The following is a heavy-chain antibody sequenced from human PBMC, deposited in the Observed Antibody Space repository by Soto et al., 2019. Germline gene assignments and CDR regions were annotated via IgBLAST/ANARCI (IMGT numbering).Heavy chain of an antibody. CDR3: ARERPNYYGSGSFESFDY. Sequence: GASVKVSCKASGGTFSSYAISWVRQAPGQGLEWMGGIIPIFGTANYAQKFQGRVTITADESTSTAYMELSSLRSEDTAVYYCARERPNYYGSGSFESFDYWRQGTLVTVSS. CDR1: GGTFSSYA. J-gene: IGHJ4*02. D-gene: IGHD3-10*01. V-gene: IGHV1-69*13. CDR2: IIPIFGTA.